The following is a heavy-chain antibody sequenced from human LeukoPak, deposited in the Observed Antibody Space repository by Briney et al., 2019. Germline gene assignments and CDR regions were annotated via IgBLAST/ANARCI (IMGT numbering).Heavy chain of an antibody. CDR3: ARGFGSSWYYFDY. CDR2: IYHSGST. CDR1: GGSISSYY. J-gene: IGHJ4*02. V-gene: IGHV4-59*01. D-gene: IGHD6-13*01. Sequence: PSGTLSLTCTVSGGSISSYYWSWIRQPPGKGLEWIGYIYHSGSTTYNPSLKSRVTISVDTSKNQFSLKLSSVTAADTAVYYCARGFGSSWYYFDYWGQGTLVTVSS.